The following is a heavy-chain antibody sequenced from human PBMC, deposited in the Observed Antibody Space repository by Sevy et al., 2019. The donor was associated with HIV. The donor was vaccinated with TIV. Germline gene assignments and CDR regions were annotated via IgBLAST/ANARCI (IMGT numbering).Heavy chain of an antibody. Sequence: GGSLRLSCAASGFTFSSYSMIWVRQAPGKGLEWVSSISSSSSYIYYADSVKGRFTISRDNAKNSLYLQMNSLRAEDTAVYYCARVSDTAMAPEYFQHWGQGTLVTVSS. CDR3: ARVSDTAMAPEYFQH. D-gene: IGHD5-18*01. CDR1: GFTFSSYS. CDR2: ISSSSSYI. J-gene: IGHJ1*01. V-gene: IGHV3-21*01.